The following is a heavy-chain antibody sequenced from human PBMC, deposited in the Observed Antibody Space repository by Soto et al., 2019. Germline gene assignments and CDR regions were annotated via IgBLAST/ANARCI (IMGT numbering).Heavy chain of an antibody. CDR2: IVVGSGNT. CDR3: AADVAEWDDYGIGYGGVYYMDV. D-gene: IGHD4-17*01. V-gene: IGHV1-58*02. J-gene: IGHJ6*03. Sequence: ASVKVSCKASGFTFTSSAMQWVRQARGQRLEWIGWIVVGSGNTNYAQKFQERVTITRDMSTSTAYMELSSLRSEDTAVYYCAADVAEWDDYGIGYGGVYYMDVWGKGTTVTVSS. CDR1: GFTFTSSA.